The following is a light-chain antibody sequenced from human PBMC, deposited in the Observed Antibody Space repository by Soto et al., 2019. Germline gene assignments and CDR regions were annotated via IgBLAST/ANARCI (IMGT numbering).Light chain of an antibody. V-gene: IGLV2-14*01. Sequence: QSALTQPASVSGSPGQSITISCTGTSSDVGDYNYVSWYQQHPGKAPKLMIYEVSNRPSGVSNRFSGSKSGNTASLTISGLQAEDEADYYCSSHRSDITVVFGGGTKLTVL. CDR1: SSDVGDYNY. J-gene: IGLJ2*01. CDR3: SSHRSDITVV. CDR2: EVS.